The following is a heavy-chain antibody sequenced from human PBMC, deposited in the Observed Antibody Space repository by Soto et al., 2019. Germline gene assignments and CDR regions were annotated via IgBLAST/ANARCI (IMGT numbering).Heavy chain of an antibody. D-gene: IGHD2-15*01. V-gene: IGHV4-4*02. CDR2: IYHSGST. J-gene: IGHJ3*02. CDR3: ARVAVSVVAATLGAFDI. CDR1: GGSISSSNW. Sequence: HVQLQESGPGLVKPSGTLSRTCAVSGGSISSSNWWSWVRQPPGKGLEWIGEIYHSGSTNYNPSLKSRVTISVDKSKNQFSLKLSSVNAADTAVYYCARVAVSVVAATLGAFDIWGQGTMVTVSS.